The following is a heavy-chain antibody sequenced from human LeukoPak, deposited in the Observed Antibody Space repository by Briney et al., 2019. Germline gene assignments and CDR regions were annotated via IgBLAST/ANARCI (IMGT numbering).Heavy chain of an antibody. CDR3: PRAAAGTSFDY. CDR1: GYTFTSYY. CDR2: INPSGGST. D-gene: IGHD6-13*01. J-gene: IGHJ4*02. V-gene: IGHV1-46*01. Sequence: GASVKVSCKASGYTFTSYYMHWVRQAPGQGLEWMGIINPSGGSTSYAQKFQGRVTMTRDMYTRTVYMELSSLRSEDTAVYYCPRAAAGTSFDYWGQGALVTASS.